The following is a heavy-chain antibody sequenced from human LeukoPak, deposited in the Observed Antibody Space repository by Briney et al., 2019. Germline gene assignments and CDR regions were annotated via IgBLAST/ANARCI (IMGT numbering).Heavy chain of an antibody. Sequence: ASVKVSCKASGYTFTGYYMHWVRQAPGQGLEWMGWINPNSGGTNYAQKFQGRVTMTRDTSISTAYMELSRLRSDDTAVYYCARGQVDYYGSGMPQWYMDVWGKGTTVTISS. V-gene: IGHV1-2*02. CDR2: INPNSGGT. CDR1: GYTFTGYY. CDR3: ARGQVDYYGSGMPQWYMDV. J-gene: IGHJ6*03. D-gene: IGHD3-10*01.